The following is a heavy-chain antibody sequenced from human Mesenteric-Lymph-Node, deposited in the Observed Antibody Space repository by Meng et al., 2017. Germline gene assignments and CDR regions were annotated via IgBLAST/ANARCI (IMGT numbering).Heavy chain of an antibody. CDR1: GGSFSGYY. Sequence: QVQLQQWGAVLLKPSGTLSLTCAVYGGSFSGYYWSWIRQPPGKGLEWIGKVDHRGSANYSPSLKSRVTFSLDTSKNQFSLKLTSVTAADTAVYYCTSGYYPDYWSQGTLVTVSS. CDR2: VDHRGSA. V-gene: IGHV4-34*01. D-gene: IGHD3-22*01. CDR3: TSGYYPDY. J-gene: IGHJ4*02.